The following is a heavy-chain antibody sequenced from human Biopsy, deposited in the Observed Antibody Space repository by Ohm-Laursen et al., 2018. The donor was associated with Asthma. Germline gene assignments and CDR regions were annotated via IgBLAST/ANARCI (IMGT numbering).Heavy chain of an antibody. CDR1: GFTFSGYS. CDR2: INYKSSSI. Sequence: GSLRLSCSASGFTFSGYSMNWVRQAPGKGLEWVSYINYKSSSIYYADSVKGRFTISRDNSKNTLYLQMNSLRAEDTAVYYCARDAWELQKPYAYYFDYWGQGTLVTVSS. D-gene: IGHD1-26*01. V-gene: IGHV3-48*01. CDR3: ARDAWELQKPYAYYFDY. J-gene: IGHJ4*02.